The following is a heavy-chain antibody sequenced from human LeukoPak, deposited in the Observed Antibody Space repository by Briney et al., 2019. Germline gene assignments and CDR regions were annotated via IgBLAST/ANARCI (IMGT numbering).Heavy chain of an antibody. CDR1: GFTFDDYA. CDR3: AEDPHSNYDFWSGYLNY. V-gene: IGHV3-43*02. J-gene: IGHJ4*02. Sequence: GGSLRLSCAASGFTFDDYAMHWVRQAPGKGLEWVSLISGDGGSTYYADSVKGRFTISRDNSKNSLYLQMNSLRTEDTALYYCAEDPHSNYDFWSGYLNYWGQGTLVTVSS. CDR2: ISGDGGST. D-gene: IGHD3-3*01.